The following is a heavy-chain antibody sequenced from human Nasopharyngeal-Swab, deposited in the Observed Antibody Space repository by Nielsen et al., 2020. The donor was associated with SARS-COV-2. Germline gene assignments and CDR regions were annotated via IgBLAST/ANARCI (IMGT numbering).Heavy chain of an antibody. Sequence: SLKISCAASGFTFDDYAMHWVPQAPGKGLEWVSGISWNSGSIGYADSVKGRFTISRDNATNSLYLQMNSLRAEDTALYYCAKDHGYYYGMDVWGQRTTVTVSS. CDR3: AKDHGYYYGMDV. CDR2: ISWNSGSI. J-gene: IGHJ6*02. V-gene: IGHV3-9*01. CDR1: GFTFDDYA.